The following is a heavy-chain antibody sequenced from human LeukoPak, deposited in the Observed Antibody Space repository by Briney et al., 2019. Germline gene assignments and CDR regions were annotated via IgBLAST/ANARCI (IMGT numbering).Heavy chain of an antibody. CDR2: LSGSGDST. Sequence: GGSLRLSCAASGFTFSSYAMSWVRQAPGKGLEWVSSLSGSGDSTYYADSVKGRFTISRDNSKNTLYLQMNSLRADDTAVYYCAKDTDSSGWFGLMDYWGQGTLVTVSS. V-gene: IGHV3-23*01. D-gene: IGHD6-19*01. CDR3: AKDTDSSGWFGLMDY. J-gene: IGHJ4*02. CDR1: GFTFSSYA.